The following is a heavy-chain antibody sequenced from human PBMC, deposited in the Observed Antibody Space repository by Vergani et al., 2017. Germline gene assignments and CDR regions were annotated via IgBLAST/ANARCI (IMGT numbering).Heavy chain of an antibody. CDR3: ARTTTTVTTFNWFDP. D-gene: IGHD4-17*01. V-gene: IGHV5-51*01. CDR2: IYPGDSDT. CDR1: GYSFTSYW. Sequence: EVQLVQSGAEVKKPGESLKISCKGSGYSFTSYWIGWVRQMPGKGLEWMGIIYPGDSDTRYSPSFQGQVTISADKSISTAYLKWSSLKVSDTAMYYCARTTTTVTTFNWFDPWGQGTLVTVSS. J-gene: IGHJ5*02.